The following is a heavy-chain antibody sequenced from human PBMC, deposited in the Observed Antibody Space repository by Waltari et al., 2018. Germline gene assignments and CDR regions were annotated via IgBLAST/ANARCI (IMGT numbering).Heavy chain of an antibody. CDR3: ARDGYSSSWFDY. CDR1: GGTFRSYV. D-gene: IGHD6-13*01. CDR2: LIPYFGTA. J-gene: IGHJ4*02. V-gene: IGHV1-69*01. Sequence: QVQLVQSGAEVKKPGSSVKVSCKASGGTFRSYVISWWRQAPGQGLELMGGLIPYFGTANTAQKFQGRVTSTAAESTSTAYMELSSLRSEDTAVYYCARDGYSSSWFDYWGQGTLVTVSS.